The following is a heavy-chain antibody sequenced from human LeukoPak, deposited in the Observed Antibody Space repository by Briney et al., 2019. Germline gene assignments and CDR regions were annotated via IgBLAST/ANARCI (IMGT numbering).Heavy chain of an antibody. V-gene: IGHV3-33*01. Sequence: GGSLRLSCAASGFTFSSYGMRWVRQAPGKGLEWVAVIWYDGSNKYYADSVKGRFTISRDNSKNTLYLQMNSLRAEDTAVYYCARSPLYYYDSSGYWDYWGQGTLVTVSS. CDR1: GFTFSSYG. D-gene: IGHD3-22*01. J-gene: IGHJ4*02. CDR3: ARSPLYYYDSSGYWDY. CDR2: IWYDGSNK.